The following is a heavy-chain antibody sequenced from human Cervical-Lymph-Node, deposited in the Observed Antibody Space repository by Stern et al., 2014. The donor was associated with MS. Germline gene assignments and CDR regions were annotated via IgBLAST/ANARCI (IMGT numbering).Heavy chain of an antibody. CDR1: GGTFTSFS. J-gene: IGHJ3*01. V-gene: IGHV1-69*06. CDR2: IIPIFDSP. CDR3: VLPSKVTTAAFDV. Sequence: VQLVESGAEVKKPGSSVNVSCKASGGTFTSFSINWVRQVPGQSLEWMGGIIPIFDSPKHAQKFQGRVTITADSSTSTVYMALNSLRSDDTAVYYCVLPSKVTTAAFDVWGRGTMVTVSS. D-gene: IGHD4-17*01.